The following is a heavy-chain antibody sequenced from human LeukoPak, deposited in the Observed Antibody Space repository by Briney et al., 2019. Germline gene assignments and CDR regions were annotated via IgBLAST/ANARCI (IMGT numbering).Heavy chain of an antibody. CDR2: IIPIFGTA. V-gene: IGHV1-69*13. J-gene: IGHJ4*02. Sequence: ASVKVSCKASGGTFSSYAISWVRQAPGQGLEWMGGIIPIFGTANYAQKFQGRVTITADESTSTAYMELSSLRSEDTAVYYCAGAGLYDILTGYYDYWGQGTLVTVSS. CDR1: GGTFSSYA. D-gene: IGHD3-9*01. CDR3: AGAGLYDILTGYYDY.